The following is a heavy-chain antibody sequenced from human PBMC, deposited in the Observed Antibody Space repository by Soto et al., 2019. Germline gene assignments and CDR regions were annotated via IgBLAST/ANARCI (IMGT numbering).Heavy chain of an antibody. CDR2: IIPILGIA. CDR3: ASSGYSSGRDYYYYYMGV. J-gene: IGHJ6*03. V-gene: IGHV1-69*02. CDR1: GGTFSSYT. Sequence: SVKVSCKASGGTFSSYTISWVRQAPGQGLEWMGRIIPILGIANYAQKFQGRVTITADKSTSTAYMELSSLRSEDTAVYYCASSGYSSGRDYYYYYMGVWGKGTTVTVSS. D-gene: IGHD6-19*01.